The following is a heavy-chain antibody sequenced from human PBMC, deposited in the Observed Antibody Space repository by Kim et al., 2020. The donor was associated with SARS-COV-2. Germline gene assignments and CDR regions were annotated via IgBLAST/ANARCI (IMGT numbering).Heavy chain of an antibody. Sequence: ASVKVSCKASGYTFTSYYMHWVRQAPGQGLEWMGIINPSGGSTSYAQKFQGRVTMTRDTSTSTVYMELSSLRSEDTAVYYCARDQAEYYDFWSGSTYYYYMDVWGKGTTVTVSS. V-gene: IGHV1-46*01. CDR1: GYTFTSYY. D-gene: IGHD3-3*01. CDR3: ARDQAEYYDFWSGSTYYYYMDV. J-gene: IGHJ6*03. CDR2: INPSGGST.